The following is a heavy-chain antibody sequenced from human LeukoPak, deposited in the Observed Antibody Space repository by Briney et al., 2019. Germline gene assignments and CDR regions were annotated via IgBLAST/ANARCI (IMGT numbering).Heavy chain of an antibody. CDR2: INHSGST. CDR1: GGSISSYY. CDR3: ARAISSDIVVVPAAAYYYGMDV. J-gene: IGHJ6*02. D-gene: IGHD2-2*01. V-gene: IGHV4-34*01. Sequence: PSETLSLTCTVSGGSISSYYWSWIRQPPVKALEWIGEINHSGSTNYNPSLKSRVTISVDTSKNQFSLKLSSVTAADTAVYYCARAISSDIVVVPAAAYYYGMDVWGQGTTVTVSS.